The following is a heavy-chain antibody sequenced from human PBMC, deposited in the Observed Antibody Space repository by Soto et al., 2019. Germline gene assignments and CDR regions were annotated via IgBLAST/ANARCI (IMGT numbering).Heavy chain of an antibody. D-gene: IGHD1-26*01. J-gene: IGHJ5*02. CDR3: ARSSNVGLLRSTGSVKAPRNNWFDP. CDR1: GYTFTSYA. Sequence: GASVKVSCKASGYTFTSYAMHWVRQAPGQRLEWMGWINAGNGNTKYSQKFQGRVTITRDTSASTAYMELSSLRSEDTAVYYCARSSNVGLLRSTGSVKAPRNNWFDPWGQGTLVTVSS. V-gene: IGHV1-3*01. CDR2: INAGNGNT.